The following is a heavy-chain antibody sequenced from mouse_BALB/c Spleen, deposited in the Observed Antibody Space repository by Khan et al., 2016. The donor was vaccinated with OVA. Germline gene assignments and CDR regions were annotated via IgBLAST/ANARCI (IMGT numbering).Heavy chain of an antibody. CDR3: ARAGRWFPY. CDR2: IHSSGSP. CDR1: CYSITSGYS. V-gene: IGHV3-1*02. Sequence: VQLQESGPDLVKPSQSLSLTCTVTCYSITSGYSWHWIRQFPGNILEWMGYIHSSGSPNYNPSLKSRISITRDTSKNQFFLPLNSVTTADTSTYYCARAGRWFPYWGQGTLVTVSA. J-gene: IGHJ3*01.